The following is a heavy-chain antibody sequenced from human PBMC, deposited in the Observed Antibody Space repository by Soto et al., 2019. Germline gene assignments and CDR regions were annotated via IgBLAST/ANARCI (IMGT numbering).Heavy chain of an antibody. J-gene: IGHJ4*02. V-gene: IGHV3-74*01. D-gene: IGHD1-26*01. CDR3: GTTFEY. CDR1: GFTFSNYW. Sequence: PRGSLRLSXAASGFTFSNYWIHWVRQVPGEGLVWVSSINNDGSRTWYADSVRGRIAMSRDNARNLVSLQMNSLRAEDTAVYYCGTTFEYWGQGALVTGPS. CDR2: INNDGSRT.